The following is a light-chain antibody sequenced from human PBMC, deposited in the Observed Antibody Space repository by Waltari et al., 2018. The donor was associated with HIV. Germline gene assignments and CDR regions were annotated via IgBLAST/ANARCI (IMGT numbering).Light chain of an antibody. CDR2: GAS. CDR3: QQYLDWPAWT. J-gene: IGKJ1*01. Sequence: ILMTQSPVTLSVSPGETATLSCRASRNIWGNLAWYQQKPGQAPRLVIYGASSRPADIPARFSGRGSGTEFSLTITSLQAEDCAVYYCQQYLDWPAWTFGQGTKVEV. V-gene: IGKV3D-15*01. CDR1: RNIWGN.